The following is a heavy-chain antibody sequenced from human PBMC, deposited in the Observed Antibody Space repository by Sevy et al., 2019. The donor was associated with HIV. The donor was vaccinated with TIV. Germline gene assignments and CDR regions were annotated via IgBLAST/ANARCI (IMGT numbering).Heavy chain of an antibody. D-gene: IGHD6-19*01. Sequence: GGSLRLSCATSGFSFSTYGMHRVRQAPSKGLEWVAGIWYDGSKKQYADSVKGRFTISRDNSKNTMYLQMNSLRVEDTALFYCARERDENSSGWSVPFDNWGQGTLVTVSS. CDR3: ARERDENSSGWSVPFDN. CDR2: IWYDGSKK. J-gene: IGHJ4*02. CDR1: GFSFSTYG. V-gene: IGHV3-33*01.